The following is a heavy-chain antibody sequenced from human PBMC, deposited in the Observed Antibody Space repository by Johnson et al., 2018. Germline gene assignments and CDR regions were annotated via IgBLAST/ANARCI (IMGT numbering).Heavy chain of an antibody. CDR3: ARYHYDSRGFEGLVV. CDR1: GFYVSDNY. Sequence: VQMVESGGGLARPGGSLRVSCAASGFYVSDNYMSWVRQASGKGPEWVSIMYTSGSTYYAESVKGRFTISRDNSSNTLYLQMKSLGPEDTAVYFCARYHYDSRGFEGLVVWGQGTMVTVSS. D-gene: IGHD3-22*01. CDR2: MYTSGST. V-gene: IGHV3-66*02. J-gene: IGHJ3*01.